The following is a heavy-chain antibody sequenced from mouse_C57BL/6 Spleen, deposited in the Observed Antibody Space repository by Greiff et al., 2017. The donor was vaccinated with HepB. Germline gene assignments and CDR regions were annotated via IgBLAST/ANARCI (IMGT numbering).Heavy chain of an antibody. V-gene: IGHV3-6*01. J-gene: IGHJ4*01. Sequence: DVQLQESGPGLVKPSQSLSLTCSVTGYSITSGYYWNWIRQFPGNKLEWMGYISYDGSNNYNPSLKNRISITRDTSKNPFFLKLNSVTTEDTATYYCEGYGSSYEDYYAMDYWGQGTSVTVSS. CDR3: EGYGSSYEDYYAMDY. D-gene: IGHD1-1*01. CDR2: ISYDGSN. CDR1: GYSITSGYY.